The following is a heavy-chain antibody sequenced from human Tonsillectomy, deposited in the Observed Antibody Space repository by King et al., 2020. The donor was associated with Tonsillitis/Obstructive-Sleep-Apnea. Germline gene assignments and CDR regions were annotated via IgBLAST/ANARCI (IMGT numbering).Heavy chain of an antibody. D-gene: IGHD3-22*01. J-gene: IGHJ3*02. CDR2: ISCDNGNT. V-gene: IGHV1-18*01. CDR1: GYTFTSYG. CDR3: ARDGYYDSSGYFDAFDI. Sequence: VQLVESGAEVKKPGASVKVSCKASGYTFTSYGISWVRQAPGQGLGWMGWISCDNGNTNYAQKLQGRGTMTTDTSTSTAYMGLRSLRSDDTAVYYCARDGYYDSSGYFDAFDIWGQGTMVTVSS.